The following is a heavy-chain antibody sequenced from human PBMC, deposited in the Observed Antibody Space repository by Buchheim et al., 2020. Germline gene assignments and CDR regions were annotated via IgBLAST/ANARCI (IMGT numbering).Heavy chain of an antibody. J-gene: IGHJ4*02. D-gene: IGHD3-22*01. V-gene: IGHV3-30*18. Sequence: QVQLVESGGGVVQPGRSLRLSCAASGFTFSSXCMHWVRQAPGKGLEWVAVISYDGSNKYYADSVKGRFXISRDNSKKTLYLQMNSLRAEDTAVYYCAKVSYESSGYVDYWGQGTL. CDR2: ISYDGSNK. CDR1: GFTFSSXC. CDR3: AKVSYESSGYVDY.